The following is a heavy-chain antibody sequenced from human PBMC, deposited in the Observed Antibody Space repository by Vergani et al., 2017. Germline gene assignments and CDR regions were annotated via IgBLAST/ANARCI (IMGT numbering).Heavy chain of an antibody. D-gene: IGHD5-18*01. CDR3: TKVGDTTMSYFDY. CDR1: GFTFSNYA. CDR2: IRYDGSNK. Sequence: QVHLVESGGGVVQPGGSLRLSCAASGFTFSNYAIHWVRQAPGKGLEWVAFIRYDGSNKYYADSVKGRFTISRDNSKNTLYLQMNSLRAEDTAVYYCTKVGDTTMSYFDYLGQETLVTVSS. J-gene: IGHJ4*02. V-gene: IGHV3-30*02.